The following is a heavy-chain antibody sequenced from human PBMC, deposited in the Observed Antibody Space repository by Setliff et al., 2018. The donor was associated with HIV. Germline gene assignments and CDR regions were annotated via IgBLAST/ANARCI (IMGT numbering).Heavy chain of an antibody. Sequence: PSETLSLTCTVSGGSISRDSFYWGWFRQPPGEGLEWIGSIYYSGTTYYAPSLETRLTISVDTSTNQFSLKLTSVTAADTAMYFCAGDSGYPSNWFDPWCQGSLVTVSS. V-gene: IGHV4-39*02. J-gene: IGHJ5*02. CDR2: IYYSGTT. D-gene: IGHD3-22*01. CDR3: AGDSGYPSNWFDP. CDR1: GGSISRDSFY.